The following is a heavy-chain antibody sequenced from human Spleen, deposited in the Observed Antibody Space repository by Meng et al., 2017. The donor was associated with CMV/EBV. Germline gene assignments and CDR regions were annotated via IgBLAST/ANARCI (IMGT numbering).Heavy chain of an antibody. CDR3: ARRDYYDSTGYIDY. CDR1: GGSISSSNL. J-gene: IGHJ4*02. CDR2: IYHSGST. D-gene: IGHD3-22*01. Sequence: SGGSISSSNLWAWVRQVPGKGLEWIGEIYHSGSTNYNPSLKSRVTISVDKFKNQFSLKLGSVTAADTAVYYCARRDYYDSTGYIDYWGQGTLVTVSS. V-gene: IGHV4-4*02.